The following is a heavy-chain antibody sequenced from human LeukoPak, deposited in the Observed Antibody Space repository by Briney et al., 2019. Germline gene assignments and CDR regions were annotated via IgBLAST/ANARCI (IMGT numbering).Heavy chain of an antibody. J-gene: IGHJ3*02. V-gene: IGHV4-4*07. CDR3: ARDLKGLDAFDI. Sequence: SETLSLTCTVSGGSISSYYWSWIRQPAGKGLEWIGRIYTSGSAKNNPSFKSRVTMSADTTKNQLSLKLSSVTAADTAMYYCARDLKGLDAFDIWGQGTMVTVSS. CDR2: IYTSGSA. CDR1: GGSISSYY.